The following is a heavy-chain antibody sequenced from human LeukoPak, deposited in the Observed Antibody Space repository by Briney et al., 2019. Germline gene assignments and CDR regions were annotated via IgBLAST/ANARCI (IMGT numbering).Heavy chain of an antibody. D-gene: IGHD4-17*01. CDR2: IYSGDKT. V-gene: IGHV3-66*01. J-gene: IGHJ4*02. Sequence: GGSLRLSCAASGFTVSSNYMSWVRQAPGKGLEWVSVIYSGDKTYYADSVKGRFTISRDNSNNTLYLQVNSLRAEDTAVYYCARDPQYGDHVGYFDSWGQGTLVTVSS. CDR1: GFTVSSNY. CDR3: ARDPQYGDHVGYFDS.